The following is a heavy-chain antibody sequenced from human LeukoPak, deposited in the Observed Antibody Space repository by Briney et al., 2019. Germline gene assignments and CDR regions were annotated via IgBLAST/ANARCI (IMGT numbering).Heavy chain of an antibody. V-gene: IGHV4-39*01. CDR2: IYYSGST. D-gene: IGHD3-22*01. J-gene: IGHJ3*02. CDR1: GGSISSSSYY. Sequence: SETLSLTCTVSGGSISSSSYYWGWIRQPPGKGLEWIGGIYYSGSTYYNPSLKSRVTISVDTSKNQFSLKLSSVTAADTAVYYCALQQIPPYYYDSSGYYRGAFDIWGQGTMVTVSS. CDR3: ALQQIPPYYYDSSGYYRGAFDI.